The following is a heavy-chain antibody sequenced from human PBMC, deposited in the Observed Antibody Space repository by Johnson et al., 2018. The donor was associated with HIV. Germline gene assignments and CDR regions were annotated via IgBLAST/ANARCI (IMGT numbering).Heavy chain of an antibody. CDR2: IRYDGSNK. CDR1: GFTFTNYG. CDR3: VKGIDSSSWYAFDI. V-gene: IGHV3-30*02. Sequence: QVQLVESGGGVVQPGGSLRLSCAASGFTFTNYGMHWVRQAPGKGLEWVAFIRYDGSNKYYADSVKGRFTISRDNSKNTLYLQMNSLRAEDTAVYYCVKGIDSSSWYAFDIWGQGTMVTVSS. J-gene: IGHJ3*02. D-gene: IGHD6-13*01.